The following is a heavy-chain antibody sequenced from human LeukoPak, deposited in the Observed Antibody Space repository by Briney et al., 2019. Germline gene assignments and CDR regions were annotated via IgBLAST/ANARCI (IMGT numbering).Heavy chain of an antibody. J-gene: IGHJ5*02. D-gene: IGHD6-6*01. V-gene: IGHV3-23*01. CDR1: GFTFSSYA. CDR2: ISGSGGST. Sequence: PGGSLRLSCAASGFTFSSYAMSWVRQAPGKGLEWVSAISGSGGSTYYADSVKGRFTISRDNSKNTLYLQMNSLRAEDTAVYYCAKDWGIAARPGNWFDPWGQGTLVTVSS. CDR3: AKDWGIAARPGNWFDP.